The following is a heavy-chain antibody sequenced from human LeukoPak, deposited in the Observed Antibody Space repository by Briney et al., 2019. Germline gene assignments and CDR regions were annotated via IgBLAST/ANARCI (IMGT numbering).Heavy chain of an antibody. V-gene: IGHV1-3*01. Sequence: DSVKVSCKPSGYTFTSYAMHWVRQAPGQRVEWMVWINAGNGNTKYSQKFQGRVTITRDTSASTAYMALSSLRSEDTAVYFCARAFSITGTAFFGDWGQGSLVTVSS. D-gene: IGHD1-20*01. CDR1: GYTFTSYA. J-gene: IGHJ4*02. CDR3: ARAFSITGTAFFGD. CDR2: INAGNGNT.